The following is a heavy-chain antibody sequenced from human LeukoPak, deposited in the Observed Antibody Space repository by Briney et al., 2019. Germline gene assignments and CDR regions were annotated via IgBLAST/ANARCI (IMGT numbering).Heavy chain of an antibody. Sequence: PGRSLRLSCAASGFTFDDYAMHWVRQAPGKGLEWVSGISWNSGSIGYADSVKGRFTISRDNAKNSLYLQMNSLRAEDTALYYCAKVQLPRYYYYYYMDVWGQGTTVTVSS. D-gene: IGHD2-2*01. CDR2: ISWNSGSI. CDR1: GFTFDDYA. J-gene: IGHJ6*03. CDR3: AKVQLPRYYYYYYMDV. V-gene: IGHV3-9*01.